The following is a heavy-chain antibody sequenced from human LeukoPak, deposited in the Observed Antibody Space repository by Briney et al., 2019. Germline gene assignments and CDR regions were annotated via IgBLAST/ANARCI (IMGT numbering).Heavy chain of an antibody. V-gene: IGHV3-23*01. CDR3: ARDSSDGIAVASIVNY. Sequence: GGSLRLSCAASGFTFSSYAMSWVRQAPGKGLEWVSAISGSGGSTYYADSVKGRFTISRDNSKNTLYLQMNSLRAEDTAVYYCARDSSDGIAVASIVNYWGQGTLVTVSS. CDR1: GFTFSSYA. CDR2: ISGSGGST. J-gene: IGHJ4*02. D-gene: IGHD6-19*01.